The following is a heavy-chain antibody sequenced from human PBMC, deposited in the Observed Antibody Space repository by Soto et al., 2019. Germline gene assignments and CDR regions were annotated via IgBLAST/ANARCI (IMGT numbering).Heavy chain of an antibody. D-gene: IGHD3-16*01. Sequence: GGSLRLSCAASVFTFSDYEMKWVRQSPGKGLEWLSHISYRGSPIYYSDSVKGRFTISRDNARNSLFMEMNSMRAEDTAVYYCARVHRASLIDAFDIWGQGTLVTVSS. J-gene: IGHJ3*02. V-gene: IGHV3-48*03. CDR1: VFTFSDYE. CDR2: ISYRGSPI. CDR3: ARVHRASLIDAFDI.